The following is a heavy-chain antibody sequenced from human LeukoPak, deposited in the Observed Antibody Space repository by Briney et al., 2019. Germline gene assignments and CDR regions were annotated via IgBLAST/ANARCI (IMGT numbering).Heavy chain of an antibody. D-gene: IGHD2-2*01. V-gene: IGHV4-59*01. Sequence: PSETLSLTCTVSGGSISSYCWSWIRQPPGKGLEWIGYIYYSGSTNYNPSLKSRVTISVDTSKNQFSLKLSSVTAADTAVYYCARDAKSTKYYYYGMDVWGQGTTVTVSS. CDR3: ARDAKSTKYYYYGMDV. J-gene: IGHJ6*02. CDR1: GGSISSYC. CDR2: IYYSGST.